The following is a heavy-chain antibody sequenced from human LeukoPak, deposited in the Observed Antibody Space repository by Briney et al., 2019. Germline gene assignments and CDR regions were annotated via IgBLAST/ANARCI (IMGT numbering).Heavy chain of an antibody. D-gene: IGHD3-16*02. J-gene: IGHJ4*02. CDR2: ISGSGGST. V-gene: IGHV3-23*01. CDR3: AKGGSGDDYVWGSYRYYFDY. Sequence: PGGSLRLSCAASGFTFSSYAMSWVRQAPGKGLEWVSAISGSGGSTYYADSVKGRFTISRDNSKNTLYLQMNSLRAEDTAVYYCAKGGSGDDYVWGSYRYYFDYWGQGTLVTVSS. CDR1: GFTFSSYA.